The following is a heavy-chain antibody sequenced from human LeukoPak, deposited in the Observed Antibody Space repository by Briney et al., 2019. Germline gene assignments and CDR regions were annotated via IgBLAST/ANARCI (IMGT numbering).Heavy chain of an antibody. CDR2: ISSTSTYI. CDR1: GFSFSSYS. D-gene: IGHD2-2*01. Sequence: GGSLRLSCVASGFSFSSYSMNWVRQAPGKGLEWVSSISSTSTYIYYTDSVKGRFTISRDNAKNSLYLQMDSLRAEDTAVYYCARDPSAVPTAVNWFDPWGQEPWSPSPQ. J-gene: IGHJ5*02. CDR3: ARDPSAVPTAVNWFDP. V-gene: IGHV3-21*06.